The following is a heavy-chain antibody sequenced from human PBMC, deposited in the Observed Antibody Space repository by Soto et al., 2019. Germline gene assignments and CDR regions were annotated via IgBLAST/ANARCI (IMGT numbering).Heavy chain of an antibody. CDR2: ISYDGSNK. J-gene: IGHJ4*02. Sequence: QVQLVESGGGVVQPGRSLRLSCAASGFTFSSYGMHWVRQAPGKGLEWVAVISYDGSNKYYADSVKGRFTISRDNSKNTLYPQMNSLRAEHPAVYYCAKDYFACWGQGTLVTVAA. CDR3: AKDYFAC. CDR1: GFTFSSYG. V-gene: IGHV3-30*18.